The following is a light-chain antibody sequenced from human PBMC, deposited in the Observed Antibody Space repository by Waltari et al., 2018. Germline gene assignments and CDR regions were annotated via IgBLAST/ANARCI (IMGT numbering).Light chain of an antibody. J-gene: IGLJ3*02. V-gene: IGLV6-57*04. CDR2: EDN. Sequence: NFILTQPHSVSESPGKTISISCTRSSGNIASNYVQWHQQRPGSAPTCVIYEDNKRPSNSASLTISGLRTEDEADYYCQSYGAWAGDVVFGGGTKVTVL. CDR3: QSYGAWAGDVV. CDR1: SGNIASNY.